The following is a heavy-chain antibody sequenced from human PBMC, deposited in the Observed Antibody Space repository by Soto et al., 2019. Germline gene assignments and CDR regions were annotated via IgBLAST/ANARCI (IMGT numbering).Heavy chain of an antibody. V-gene: IGHV4-30-4*01. D-gene: IGHD3-10*01. CDR3: ARVRSRPFDH. Sequence: QVQLQESGPGLVKPSQTLSLTCTVSGGSISSGDYYWSWIRQPPGKGLEWIGYIYYSGSTYYNPSLQSRVTISVHTSQTRLDAQLSSVTAADAALYHCARVRSRPFDHWAEGTLVTVSS. CDR2: IYYSGST. J-gene: IGHJ5*02. CDR1: GGSISSGDYY.